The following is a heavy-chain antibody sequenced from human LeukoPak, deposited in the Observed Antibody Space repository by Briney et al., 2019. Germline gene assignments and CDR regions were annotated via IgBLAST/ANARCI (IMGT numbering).Heavy chain of an antibody. CDR1: GGSFSGYY. J-gene: IGHJ4*02. V-gene: IGHV4-34*01. Sequence: PSETLSLTCAVYGGSFSGYYWSWIRQPPGKGLEWIGEINHSGSTNYNPSLKSRVTISVDTSKNQFSLKLSSVTAADTAVYYCARGPNHLFDYWGQGTLVTVSS. CDR2: INHSGST. CDR3: ARGPNHLFDY.